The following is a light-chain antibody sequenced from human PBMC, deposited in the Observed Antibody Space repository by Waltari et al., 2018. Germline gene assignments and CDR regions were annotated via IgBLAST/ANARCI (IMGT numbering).Light chain of an antibody. CDR2: DVT. CDR1: SSDVGGYDY. J-gene: IGLJ2*01. CDR3: SSYTTDSLGV. Sequence: QSALTQPASVSGSPGQSISISCTGTSSDVGGYDYVSWYQQHPGKPPKLMIYDVTHRPSGVPNRCSGSKSGITASLTNSGLQPEDEADYDCSSYTTDSLGVFGGGTKLTVL. V-gene: IGLV2-14*03.